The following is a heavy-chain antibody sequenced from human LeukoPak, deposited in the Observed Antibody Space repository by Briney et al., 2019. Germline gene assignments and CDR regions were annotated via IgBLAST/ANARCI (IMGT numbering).Heavy chain of an antibody. CDR3: ARTRITIFGVVIKPTPGGMDV. Sequence: SETLSLTCAVYGGSFSGYYWSWIRQPPGKGLEWIGEINHSGSTNYNPSLKSRVTISVDTSKNQFSLKLSSVTAADTAVYYCARTRITIFGVVIKPTPGGMDVWGQGTTVTVSS. V-gene: IGHV4-34*01. CDR1: GGSFSGYY. CDR2: INHSGST. J-gene: IGHJ6*02. D-gene: IGHD3-3*01.